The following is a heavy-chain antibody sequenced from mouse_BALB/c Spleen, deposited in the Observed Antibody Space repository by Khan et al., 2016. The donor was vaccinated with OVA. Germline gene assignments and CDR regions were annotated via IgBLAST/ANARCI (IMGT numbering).Heavy chain of an antibody. CDR3: ASEGNYDAPFAY. CDR1: GFNIKDTY. CDR2: IDPANGNT. V-gene: IGHV14-3*02. Sequence: VQLKQSGAELVKPGASVKLSCTASGFNIKDTYMHWVKQRPEQGLEWSGRIDPANGNTKYDPKFQGKATITADTSSNTAYLQLSSLTSEDTAVYYCASEGNYDAPFAYWGQGTLVTVSA. J-gene: IGHJ3*01. D-gene: IGHD1-1*01.